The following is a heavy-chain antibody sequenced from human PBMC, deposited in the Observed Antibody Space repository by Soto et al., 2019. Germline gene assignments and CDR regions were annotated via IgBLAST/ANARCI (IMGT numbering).Heavy chain of an antibody. CDR1: GFTFSSYG. Sequence: PGESLRLSYAASGFTFSSYGMHWVRQAPGKGLEWVAVIWYDGSNKYYADSVKGRFTISRDNSKNTLYLQMNSLRAEDTAVYYCARGTTYYDSSGYPYYFDYWGQGTLVTVSS. J-gene: IGHJ4*02. V-gene: IGHV3-33*01. CDR2: IWYDGSNK. CDR3: ARGTTYYDSSGYPYYFDY. D-gene: IGHD3-22*01.